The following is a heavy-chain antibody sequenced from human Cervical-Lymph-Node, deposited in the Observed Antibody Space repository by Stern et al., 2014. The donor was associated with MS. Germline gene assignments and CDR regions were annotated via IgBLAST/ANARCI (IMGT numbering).Heavy chain of an antibody. CDR2: IVPLFGKP. D-gene: IGHD4-17*01. J-gene: IGHJ6*02. Sequence: QVQLVQSGAEVKKPGASVKVSCKASGGTFSNYATSWVRQAPGQGLEWMGGIVPLFGKPTSAQQFQGRVTINAGESTSTAYMDLSSLRSEDTAVYYCASPLTATSVPFGYYGMDVWGQGTTVTVS. CDR1: GGTFSNYA. V-gene: IGHV1-69*01. CDR3: ASPLTATSVPFGYYGMDV.